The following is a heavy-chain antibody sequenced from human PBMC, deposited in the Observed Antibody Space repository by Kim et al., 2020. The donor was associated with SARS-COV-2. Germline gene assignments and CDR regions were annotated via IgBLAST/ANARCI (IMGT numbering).Heavy chain of an antibody. D-gene: IGHD4-17*01. J-gene: IGHJ5*02. CDR3: ARDRDDYGDYLNWFDP. Sequence: SVKVSCKASGGTFSSYAISWVRQAPGQGLEWMGGIIPIFGTANYAQKFQGRVTITADESTSTAYMELSSLRSEDTAVYYCARDRDDYGDYLNWFDPWGQGTLVTVSS. CDR1: GGTFSSYA. V-gene: IGHV1-69*13. CDR2: IIPIFGTA.